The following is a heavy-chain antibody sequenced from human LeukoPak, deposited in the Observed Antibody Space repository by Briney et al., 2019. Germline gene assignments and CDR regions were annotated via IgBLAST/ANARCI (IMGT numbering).Heavy chain of an antibody. D-gene: IGHD2-2*01. J-gene: IGHJ6*02. CDR3: ARSILVVPVASHYNYGVDV. V-gene: IGHV1-3*01. CDR1: GYTFTDYA. Sequence: GASVKVSCTASGYTFTDYAIHWVRQAPGQRLEWMGWINAGNGNTRYSQKFQGGVTITRDTSASTAYMELSSLRSEDTAVYYCARSILVVPVASHYNYGVDVWGQGTTVTVSS. CDR2: INAGNGNT.